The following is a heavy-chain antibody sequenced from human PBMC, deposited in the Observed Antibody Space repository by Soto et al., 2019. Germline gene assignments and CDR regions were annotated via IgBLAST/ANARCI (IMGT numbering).Heavy chain of an antibody. D-gene: IGHD1-7*01. CDR1: GGIFHGYG. Sequence: QEQLVESGGGVVQPGTSLRLSCAVPGGIFHGYGMHWVRQAPGKGQEWVAIIRFDGSNEEYADSVKGRFTISRDNSKNTLYLQMNTLGAEDTAVYYCARDGIGGTVFRGYLDYWGRGTVVTVSS. V-gene: IGHV3-33*01. J-gene: IGHJ4*02. CDR3: ARDGIGGTVFRGYLDY. CDR2: IRFDGSNE.